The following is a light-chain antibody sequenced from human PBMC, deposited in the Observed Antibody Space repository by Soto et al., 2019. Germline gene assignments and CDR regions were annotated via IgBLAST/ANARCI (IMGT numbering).Light chain of an antibody. Sequence: EIVMTQSPATLSVSPGERVTLSCRASQGIGVTLAWYQQKPGQTPRLLIYNAVTRATGVPARFSGSGSGTDFTLTINSLRSEDFAVYYCQRYNDWPLTLGGGTKVDIK. CDR1: QGIGVT. CDR2: NAV. V-gene: IGKV3-15*01. CDR3: QRYNDWPLT. J-gene: IGKJ4*01.